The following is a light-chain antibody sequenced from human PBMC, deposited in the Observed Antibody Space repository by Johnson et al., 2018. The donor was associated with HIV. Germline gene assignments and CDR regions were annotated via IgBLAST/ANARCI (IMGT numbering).Light chain of an antibody. V-gene: IGLV1-44*01. CDR2: SSN. CDR1: SSNIGNNY. CDR3: AAWDDSLNGYV. Sequence: QSVLTQPPSVSAAPGQKVTISCSGSSSNIGNNYVSWYQQLPGTAPKLLVYSSNQRPSGVPDRFSGSKSGPSASLAISGLQSEDEAEYTCAAWDDSLNGYVFGTGTRVTVL. J-gene: IGLJ1*01.